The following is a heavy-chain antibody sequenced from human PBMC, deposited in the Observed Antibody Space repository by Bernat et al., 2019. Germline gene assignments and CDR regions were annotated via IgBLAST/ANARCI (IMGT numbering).Heavy chain of an antibody. Sequence: QVQLVQSGAEVKKPGASVKVSCKASGYTITGYYMHWVRQAPGQGLEWMGWINPNSGGTNYAQKFQGWVTMTRDTSISTAYMELSRLRSDDTAVYYCARDLSYSSSWGEYYFDYWGQGTLVTVSS. CDR2: INPNSGGT. V-gene: IGHV1-2*04. CDR1: GYTITGYY. D-gene: IGHD6-6*01. CDR3: ARDLSYSSSWGEYYFDY. J-gene: IGHJ4*02.